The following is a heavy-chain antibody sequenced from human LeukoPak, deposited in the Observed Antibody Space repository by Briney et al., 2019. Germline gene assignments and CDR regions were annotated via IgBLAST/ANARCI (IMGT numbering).Heavy chain of an antibody. CDR3: ASPGIAAAGITARGEKYFQH. J-gene: IGHJ1*01. V-gene: IGHV4-34*01. CDR2: INHSGST. CDR1: GGFFSGYY. Sequence: SETLSLTCAVYGGFFSGYYWSWIRQPPGKGLEWIGEINHSGSTNYNPSLKSRVTISVDTSKNQFSLKLSSVTAADTAVYYCASPGIAAAGITARGEKYFQHWGQGTLVTVSS. D-gene: IGHD6-13*01.